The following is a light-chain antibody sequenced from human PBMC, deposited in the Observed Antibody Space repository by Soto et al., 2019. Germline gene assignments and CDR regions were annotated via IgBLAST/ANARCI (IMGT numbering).Light chain of an antibody. V-gene: IGKV3-15*01. CDR1: QSVSSN. CDR3: QQYNNWPEIT. J-gene: IGKJ5*01. CDR2: GAS. Sequence: EIVMTQSPATLSVSPGERATLSCRASQSVSSNLAWYQQQPGQAPRLLISGASTGATGIPASFSGSGSGTEFTPTISSLQSEDCAVYYCQQYNNWPEITFGQGTRLEIK.